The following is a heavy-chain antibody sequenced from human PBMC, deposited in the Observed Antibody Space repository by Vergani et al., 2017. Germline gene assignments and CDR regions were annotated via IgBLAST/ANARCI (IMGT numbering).Heavy chain of an antibody. D-gene: IGHD5-18*01. Sequence: EVQVVESGGGLVQPGGSLTISCATSGFDFTNSAMSWIRQAPGRGLQWVSSITRGSKSIYYADSVKGRFTITRDDVKKSLLLRMNNLKVDDTAIYYCARTRSPIAMIRQFEQWGQGTLVTVSS. CDR2: ITRGSKSI. CDR1: GFDFTNSA. J-gene: IGHJ4*02. CDR3: ARTRSPIAMIRQFEQ. V-gene: IGHV3-21*01.